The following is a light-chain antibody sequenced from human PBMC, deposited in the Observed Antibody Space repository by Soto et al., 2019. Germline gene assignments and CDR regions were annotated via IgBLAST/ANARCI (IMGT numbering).Light chain of an antibody. CDR3: SSYTTSNTRQIV. CDR2: DVS. J-gene: IGLJ1*01. CDR1: SSDGGGYNY. V-gene: IGLV2-14*03. Sequence: QSVLTQRAAVSGSPGQSMTISCTGTSSDGGGYNYVSWYQHHPGKAPKLMIFDVSNRPSGVSNRFSGSKSGNTASLTISGLQPEDEADYYCSSYTTSNTRQIVFGTGTKVTVL.